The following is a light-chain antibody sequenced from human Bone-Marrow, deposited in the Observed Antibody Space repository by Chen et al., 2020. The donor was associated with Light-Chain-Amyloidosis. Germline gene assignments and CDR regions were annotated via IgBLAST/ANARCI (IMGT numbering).Light chain of an antibody. J-gene: IGKJ3*01. V-gene: IGKV4-1*01. CDR3: QQYYSAPFT. CDR2: WAS. Sequence: DLVMTQSPDSLAVSLGERATINCKSSQSVLYSSNNKNYLAWYQQKPGQPPKLLISWASTRESGVPDRFTGSGSGTDLTLTISSLQAEDVAVYYCQQYYSAPFTFGPGTKVNIK. CDR1: QSVLYSSNNKNY.